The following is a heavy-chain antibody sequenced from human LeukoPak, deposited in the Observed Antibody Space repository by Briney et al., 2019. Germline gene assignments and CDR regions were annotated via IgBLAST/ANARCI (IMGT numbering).Heavy chain of an antibody. CDR3: ARGDYYDSSGYYRYYYYMDV. Sequence: PGGSLRLSCAASGFTFSSYSMNWVRQAPGKGLEGVASISSSSSYIYYADSVKGRFTISRDNAKNSLYLQMNSLRAEDTAVYYCARGDYYDSSGYYRYYYYMDVWGKGTTVTVSS. V-gene: IGHV3-21*01. D-gene: IGHD3-22*01. CDR1: GFTFSSYS. J-gene: IGHJ6*03. CDR2: ISSSSSYI.